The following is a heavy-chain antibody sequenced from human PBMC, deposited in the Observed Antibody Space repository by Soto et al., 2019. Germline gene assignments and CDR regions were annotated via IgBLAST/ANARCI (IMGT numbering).Heavy chain of an antibody. V-gene: IGHV1-2*04. CDR2: INPNSGGT. CDR1: GYTFTGYY. J-gene: IGHJ4*02. D-gene: IGHD6-13*01. CDR3: ARDRQQQLVELDY. Sequence: ASVKVSSKASGYTFTGYYMHWVRQAPGQGLEWMGWINPNSGGTNYAQKFQGWVTMTRDTSISTAYMELSRLRSDDTAVYYCARDRQQQLVELDYWGQGTLVTVSS.